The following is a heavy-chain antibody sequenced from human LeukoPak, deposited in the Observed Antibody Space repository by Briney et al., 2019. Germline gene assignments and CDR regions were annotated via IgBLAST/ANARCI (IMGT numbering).Heavy chain of an antibody. CDR1: GFIFSSYS. J-gene: IGHJ4*02. CDR2: ISSSSSYI. CDR3: AKAGSSGWPYYFDY. Sequence: GGSLRLSCAASGFIFSSYSMNWVRQAPGKGLEWVSSISSSSSYIYYADSVKGRFTISRDNAKNSLYLQMNSLRAEDTAVYYCAKAGSSGWPYYFDYWGQGTLVTVSS. D-gene: IGHD6-19*01. V-gene: IGHV3-21*01.